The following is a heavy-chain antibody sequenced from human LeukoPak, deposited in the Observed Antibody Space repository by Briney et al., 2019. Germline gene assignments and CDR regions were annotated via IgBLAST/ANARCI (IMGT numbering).Heavy chain of an antibody. V-gene: IGHV4-59*01. CDR1: VGSISGYY. J-gene: IGHJ4*02. Sequence: SETLSLTCTVPVGSISGYYWSWIPDPPGKGREWRGYIYYSGSTNYNPSLKSRVTISVDTSKNQFSLKLSSVTAADTAVYYCAKRAGYSSSWYFDYWGQGTLVTVSS. D-gene: IGHD6-13*01. CDR2: IYYSGST. CDR3: AKRAGYSSSWYFDY.